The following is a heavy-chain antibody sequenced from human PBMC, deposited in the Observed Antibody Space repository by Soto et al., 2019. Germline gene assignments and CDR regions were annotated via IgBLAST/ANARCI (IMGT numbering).Heavy chain of an antibody. J-gene: IGHJ3*01. CDR3: AKERRYSSRRASVLEN. V-gene: IGHV3-23*01. CDR1: GFTFSSYA. CDR2: ISGSGGST. Sequence: GGSLRLSCAASGFTFSSYAMSWVRQAPGKGLEWVSAISGSGGSTYYADSVKGRFTISRDNSKNTLYLQMNSLRAEDTAVYYCAKERRYSSRRASVLENWGQGTMVTVSS. D-gene: IGHD6-13*01.